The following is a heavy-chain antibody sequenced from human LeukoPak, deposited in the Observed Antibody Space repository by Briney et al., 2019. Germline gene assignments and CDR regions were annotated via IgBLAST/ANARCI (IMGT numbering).Heavy chain of an antibody. J-gene: IGHJ4*02. V-gene: IGHV3-20*04. CDR2: INWNGGST. CDR1: GFTVSSNY. Sequence: GGSLRLSCAASGFTVSSNYMSWVRQAPGKGLEWVSGINWNGGSTGYADSVKGRFTISRDNAKKSLYLQMNSLRAEDTALYYCARDLAGQLAYWGQGTLVTVSS. CDR3: ARDLAGQLAY. D-gene: IGHD6-6*01.